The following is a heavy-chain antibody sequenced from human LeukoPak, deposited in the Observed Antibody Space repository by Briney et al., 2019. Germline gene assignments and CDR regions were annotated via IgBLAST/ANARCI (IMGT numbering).Heavy chain of an antibody. J-gene: IGHJ4*02. CDR2: IRYDGNNK. CDR1: GSTFSSYG. V-gene: IGHV3-30*02. D-gene: IGHD6-19*01. CDR3: AMVPVAGSY. Sequence: GGSLRLSCAASGSTFSSYGMHWVRQAPGKGLEWVAFIRYDGNNKYYADSVKGRFTISRDNSKNTLYLQMNSLRAEDTAVYYCAMVPVAGSYWGQGTLVTVSS.